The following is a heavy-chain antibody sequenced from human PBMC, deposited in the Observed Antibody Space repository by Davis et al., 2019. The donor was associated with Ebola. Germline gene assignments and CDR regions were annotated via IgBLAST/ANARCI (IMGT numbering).Heavy chain of an antibody. CDR2: IYTSGST. V-gene: IGHV4-4*07. D-gene: IGHD3-3*01. CDR3: ARESRFLEWLLSGWFDP. J-gene: IGHJ5*02. CDR1: GGSISSYY. Sequence: PSETLSLTCTVSGGSISSYYWSWIRQPAGKGLEWIGLIYTSGSTNYNPSLKSRVTMSVDTSKNQFSLKLSSVTAADTAVYYCARESRFLEWLLSGWFDPWGQGTLVTVSS.